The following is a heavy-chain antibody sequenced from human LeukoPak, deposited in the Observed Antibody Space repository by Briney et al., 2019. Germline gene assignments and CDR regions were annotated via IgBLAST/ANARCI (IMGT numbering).Heavy chain of an antibody. V-gene: IGHV4-59*01. J-gene: IGHJ6*03. D-gene: IGHD3-3*01. CDR2: IYYSGST. CDR1: GGSISSYY. CDR3: ARGVFWSGYYYYYYNDF. Sequence: SETLSLTCTVSGGSISSYYWSWIRQPPGKGLEWIGYIYYSGSTNYNPSLKSRVTISVDTSKNQFSLKLGSVTAADPAGYYCARGVFWSGYYYYYYNDFWGKGTTVTVSS.